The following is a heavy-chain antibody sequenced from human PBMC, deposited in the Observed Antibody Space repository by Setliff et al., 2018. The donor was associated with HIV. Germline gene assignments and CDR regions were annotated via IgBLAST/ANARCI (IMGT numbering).Heavy chain of an antibody. CDR3: ARGVGGDEVVPDYFDY. CDR1: GGSINNHY. CDR2: VNHSGNT. Sequence: SETLSLTCTVSGGSINNHYWSWIRQPPGKGLEWLGEVNHSGNTNYNPSLKSRVTMSLDTSKNQFSLKVTSVTAADTAVYYCARGVGGDEVVPDYFDYWGQGTLVTVSS. D-gene: IGHD3-16*01. J-gene: IGHJ4*02. V-gene: IGHV4-34*01.